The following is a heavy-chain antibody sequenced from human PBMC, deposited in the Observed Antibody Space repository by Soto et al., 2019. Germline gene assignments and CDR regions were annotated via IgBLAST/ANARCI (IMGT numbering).Heavy chain of an antibody. J-gene: IGHJ4*02. D-gene: IGHD6-13*01. CDR2: IHYSGTT. CDR3: AAGEASSRNLAPYYLDF. Sequence: HSETLSLTCTVSGGSMRNYFGTWIRQPPGKGLEWIGYIHYSGTTSFFPSYNPSLRSRVTISEDTSKNQFSLKLLSVTTADTAVYFCAAGEASSRNLAPYYLDFWGQGTLVTVSS. CDR1: GGSMRNYF. V-gene: IGHV4-59*01.